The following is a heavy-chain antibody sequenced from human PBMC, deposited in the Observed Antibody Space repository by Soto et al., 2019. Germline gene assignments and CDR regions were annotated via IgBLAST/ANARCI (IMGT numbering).Heavy chain of an antibody. V-gene: IGHV4-39*01. J-gene: IGHJ4*02. CDR2: ISYSGST. CDR1: GGSISSSTYC. Sequence: QLQMQESGPGLLKPSETLSLTCSVSGGSISSSTYCWGWIRQPPGKGLEWIGSISYSGSTYYNPSLKGRVTISVDTSKTQFSLKLSSVTAADTSIYYCARLGRIGVAATGGVDYWGQGTLVTVSS. D-gene: IGHD6-19*01. CDR3: ARLGRIGVAATGGVDY.